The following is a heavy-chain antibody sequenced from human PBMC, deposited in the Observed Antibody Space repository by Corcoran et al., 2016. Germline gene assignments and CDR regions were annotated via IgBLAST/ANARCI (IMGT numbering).Heavy chain of an antibody. Sequence: QVQLVQSGAEVKKPGSSVKVSCKASGGIFSSYAISWVRQAPGQGLEWMGGILPIFGTANYAQKFQGRVTITADESTSTAYMELSSLRSQDTAVYYCAGVPTVIARGIMDVWGQGTTVTVSS. D-gene: IGHD4-4*01. V-gene: IGHV1-69*01. CDR2: ILPIFGTA. CDR3: AGVPTVIARGIMDV. CDR1: GGIFSSYA. J-gene: IGHJ6*02.